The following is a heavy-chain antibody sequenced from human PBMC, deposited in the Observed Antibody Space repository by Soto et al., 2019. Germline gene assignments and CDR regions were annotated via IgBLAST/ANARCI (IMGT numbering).Heavy chain of an antibody. CDR3: AREGSSWYYFDY. D-gene: IGHD6-13*01. J-gene: IGHJ4*02. CDR1: GFTFSSYA. V-gene: IGHV3-30-3*01. CDR2: ISYDGSNK. Sequence: GGSLRLSCAASGFTFSSYAMHWVRQAPGKGLEWVAVISYDGSNKYYADSVKGRFTISRDNSKNTLYLQMNSLRAEDTAVYYCAREGSSWYYFDYWGQGTLVTVS.